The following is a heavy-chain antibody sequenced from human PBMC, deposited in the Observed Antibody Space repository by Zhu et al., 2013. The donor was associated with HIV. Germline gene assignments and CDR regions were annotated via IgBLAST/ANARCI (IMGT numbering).Heavy chain of an antibody. J-gene: IGHJ3*02. D-gene: IGHD1-1*01. CDR2: ITPYNGKT. Sequence: QIYLVQSGPEVQKPGASMTLSCRGYGGYSFGANHINWVRLAPGRGLEWMGWITPYNGKTAYSQKMQGRVTMTADISTGTVNLDLRTLTSDDMALYYCTRGMEGQTMTAFDIWGPGTMLTVSP. CDR3: TRGMEGQTMTAFDI. V-gene: IGHV1-18*03. CDR1: GGYSFGANH.